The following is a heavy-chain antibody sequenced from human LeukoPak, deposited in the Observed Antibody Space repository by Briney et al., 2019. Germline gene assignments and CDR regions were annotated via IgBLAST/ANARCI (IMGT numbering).Heavy chain of an antibody. CDR3: ARGGYSYGSNFDY. Sequence: RASVKVSCKASGYTFTGYYMHWVRQAPGQGLEWMGWINPNSGGTNYAQKFQGRVTMTRDTSISTAYMELSRLRSDDTAVYYCARGGYSYGSNFDYWGQGTLVTVSS. J-gene: IGHJ4*02. D-gene: IGHD5-18*01. V-gene: IGHV1-2*02. CDR1: GYTFTGYY. CDR2: INPNSGGT.